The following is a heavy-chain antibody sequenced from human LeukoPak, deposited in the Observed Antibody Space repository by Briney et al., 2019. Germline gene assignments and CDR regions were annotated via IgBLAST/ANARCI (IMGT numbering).Heavy chain of an antibody. CDR1: GGSLSSGSYY. D-gene: IGHD3-10*01. V-gene: IGHV4-61*02. CDR2: IYTSGST. J-gene: IGHJ6*03. Sequence: SETLSLTCTVSGGSLSSGSYYWSWLRQPAGKGLEWIGRIYTSGSTNYNPSLKSRVTISVDTSKNQFSLKLSSVTAADTAVYYCARERTYYYGSGYYYYYMDVWGKGTTVTISS. CDR3: ARERTYYYGSGYYYYYMDV.